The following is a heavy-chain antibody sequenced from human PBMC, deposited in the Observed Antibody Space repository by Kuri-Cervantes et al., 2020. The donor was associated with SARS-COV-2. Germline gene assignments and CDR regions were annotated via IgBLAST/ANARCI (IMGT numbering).Heavy chain of an antibody. D-gene: IGHD6-19*01. V-gene: IGHV3-30*19. CDR3: ASSPVAAPFGAFDI. CDR1: GFTFSSYG. CDR2: IPYDGSNK. Sequence: GESLKISCAASGFTFSSYGMHWVRQAPGKRLEWVAVIPYDGSNKYYADSVKGRFTISRDNSKNTLYLQMNSLRAEDTAVYYCASSPVAAPFGAFDIWGQGTMVTVSS. J-gene: IGHJ3*02.